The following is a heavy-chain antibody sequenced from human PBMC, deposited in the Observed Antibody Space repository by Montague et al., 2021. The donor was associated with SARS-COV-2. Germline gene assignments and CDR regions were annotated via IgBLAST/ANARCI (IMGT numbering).Heavy chain of an antibody. CDR2: IYYSGST. J-gene: IGHJ4*02. V-gene: IGHV4-59*08. CDR3: SRHLAISGPAAVSDY. Sequence: SDTLSLTCTVSGGSISSYYWSWIRQPPGKGLEWIGYIYYSGSTNYNLSLKSRVTISVDTSTNQFSLKLSSVTAADTAIYYCSRHLAISGPAAVSDYWGQGTLVTVSS. D-gene: IGHD2-2*01. CDR1: GGSISSYY.